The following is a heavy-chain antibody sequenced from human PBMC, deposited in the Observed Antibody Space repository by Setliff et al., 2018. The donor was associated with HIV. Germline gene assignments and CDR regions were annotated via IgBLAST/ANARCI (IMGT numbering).Heavy chain of an antibody. CDR2: IGSKANSYAT. Sequence: GGSLRLSCAASGFTFSGSTIHWVRQASGKGLEWVGRIGSKANSYATAYAASVKGRFTTSREDSKNTAHLQMNSLKTADTALYFCSRGTYYKGLDPWGQGTLVTVSS. CDR3: SRGTYYKGLDP. J-gene: IGHJ5*02. V-gene: IGHV3-73*01. CDR1: GFTFSGST. D-gene: IGHD3-10*01.